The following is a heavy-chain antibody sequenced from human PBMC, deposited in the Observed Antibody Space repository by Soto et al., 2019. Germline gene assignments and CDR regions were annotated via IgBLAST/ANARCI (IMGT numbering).Heavy chain of an antibody. Sequence: EVQLVESGGGLVQPGGSLRLSCAASGFTVSSNYMSWVRQAPGKGLEWVSVIYSGGSTDYADSVKGRLTISKDNTKNTLYLQMNSLRAEDPAVYYCASKEYDYWGQGTLVTVSS. CDR2: IYSGGST. CDR3: ASKEYDY. J-gene: IGHJ4*02. CDR1: GFTVSSNY. D-gene: IGHD3-10*01. V-gene: IGHV3-66*01.